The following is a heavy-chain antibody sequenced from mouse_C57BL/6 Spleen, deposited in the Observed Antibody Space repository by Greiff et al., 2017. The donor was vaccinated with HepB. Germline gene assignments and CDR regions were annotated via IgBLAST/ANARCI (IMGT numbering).Heavy chain of an antibody. Sequence: EVQRVESGGGLVKPGGSLKLSCAASGFTFSDYGMHWVRQAPEKGLEWVAYISSGSSTIYYADTVKGRVTISRDNAKNTLFLQMTSLRSEDTAMYYCARGRRYWYFDVWGTGTTVTVSS. CDR2: ISSGSSTI. J-gene: IGHJ1*03. CDR3: ARGRRYWYFDV. CDR1: GFTFSDYG. V-gene: IGHV5-17*01.